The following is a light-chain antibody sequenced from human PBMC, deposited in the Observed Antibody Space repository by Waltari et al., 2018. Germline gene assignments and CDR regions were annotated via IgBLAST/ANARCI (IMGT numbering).Light chain of an antibody. J-gene: IGLJ3*02. Sequence: YALNQNESVYGSHEKYINITSNGNSSDVDGYNNDTWYQQNPGKAPKLMINEVSNRPSGVSNRFSGSKSGNTASLTISGLQAEDEADYYCSSYTSSSTLGVFGGGTKLTVL. CDR3: SSYTSSSTLGV. CDR2: EVS. CDR1: SSDVDGYNN. V-gene: IGLV2-14*01.